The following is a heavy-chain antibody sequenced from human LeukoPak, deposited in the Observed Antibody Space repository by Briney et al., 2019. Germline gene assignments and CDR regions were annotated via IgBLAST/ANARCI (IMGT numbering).Heavy chain of an antibody. J-gene: IGHJ4*02. D-gene: IGHD3-16*02. V-gene: IGHV3-23*01. CDR3: ATVGRGDMITFGGVIAHLTY. CDR1: GFTFSSYG. CDR2: ISGSGGST. Sequence: GGSLRLSCAASGFTFSSYGMSWVRQAPGKGLEWVSAISGSGGSTYYADSVKGRFTISRDNAKNSLYLQMNSLRAEDTAVYYCATVGRGDMITFGGVIAHLTYWGQGTLVTVSS.